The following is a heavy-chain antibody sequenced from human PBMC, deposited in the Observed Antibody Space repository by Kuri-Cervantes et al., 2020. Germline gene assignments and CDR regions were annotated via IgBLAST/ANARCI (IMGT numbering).Heavy chain of an antibody. CDR1: GYTFTSYG. J-gene: IGHJ4*02. V-gene: IGHV1-18*01. CDR3: ARLEKQWLPGL. CDR2: ISAYNGNT. D-gene: IGHD6-19*01. Sequence: VSVKVSCKASGYTFTSYGISWMRQAPGQGLEWMGWISAYNGNTNYAQNVQGRVIMTTDTSTSTAYMDLRSLRSDDTAVYYCARLEKQWLPGLWGQGTLVTVSS.